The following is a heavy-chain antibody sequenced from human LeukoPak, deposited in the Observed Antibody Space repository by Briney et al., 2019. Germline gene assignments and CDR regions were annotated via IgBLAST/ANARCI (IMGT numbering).Heavy chain of an antibody. D-gene: IGHD5-18*01. CDR1: GGSIGISHY. V-gene: IGHV4-39*01. CDR3: ARRGYSYGNFDY. J-gene: IGHJ4*02. CDR2: FYYSGST. Sequence: PSETLSLTCTVSGGSIGISHYWGWIRQPPGKGLEWIGNFYYSGSTYYNPSLKSRVTTSVDTSKNQFSLKLSSVTAADTAVYYCARRGYSYGNFDYWGQGVLVTVSS.